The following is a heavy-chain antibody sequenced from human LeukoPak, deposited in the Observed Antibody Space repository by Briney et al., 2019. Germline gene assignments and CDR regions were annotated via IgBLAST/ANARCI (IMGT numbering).Heavy chain of an antibody. V-gene: IGHV3-7*01. Sequence: GGSLRLSCAASGFTFSIYWMSWVRQAPGKGLEWVANIKQDGSEKYHVDSVKGRFTISRDNAKNSLYLQMNSLRAEDMAVYYCAREGRYCSSTSCSGHNWFDPWGQGTLVIVSS. D-gene: IGHD2-2*01. CDR3: AREGRYCSSTSCSGHNWFDP. CDR1: GFTFSIYW. J-gene: IGHJ5*02. CDR2: IKQDGSEK.